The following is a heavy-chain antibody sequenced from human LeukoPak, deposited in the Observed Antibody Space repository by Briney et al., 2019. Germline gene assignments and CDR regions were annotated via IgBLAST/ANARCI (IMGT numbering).Heavy chain of an antibody. CDR3: ARDSSMLRGPLVIYYFDF. CDR2: ISGSGRST. Sequence: GGSLRLSCTASGFTYSNYAMNWVRQAPGKGLEWVSVISGSGRSTYYADSVKGRFTISRDKSKNTLYLQMNSLRVEDTAVYYCARDSSMLRGPLVIYYFDFWGQGTLVTVSS. V-gene: IGHV3-23*01. J-gene: IGHJ4*02. D-gene: IGHD3-10*01. CDR1: GFTYSNYA.